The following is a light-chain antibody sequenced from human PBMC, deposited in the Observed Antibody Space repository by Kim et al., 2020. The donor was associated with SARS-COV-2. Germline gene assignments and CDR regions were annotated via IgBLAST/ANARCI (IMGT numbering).Light chain of an antibody. V-gene: IGLV3-19*01. J-gene: IGLJ2*01. Sequence: LGQTVRITCQGDSLRSYYASWYQQKSGQAPVLVIYGKDNRPSGIPDRFSGSSSGDTASLTITGAQAEDEADYYCNSRDSSGNHHVVFGGGTKLTVL. CDR2: GKD. CDR1: SLRSYY. CDR3: NSRDSSGNHHVV.